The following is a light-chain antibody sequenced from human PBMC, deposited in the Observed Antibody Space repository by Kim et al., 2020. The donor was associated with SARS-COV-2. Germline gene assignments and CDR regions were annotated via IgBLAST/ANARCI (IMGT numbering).Light chain of an antibody. CDR1: SSKDGTEI. J-gene: IGLJ3*02. V-gene: IGLV1-44*01. Sequence: GQRVTNSCSGGSSKDGTEIVYLYQQLPGPAPNLLIYSNNQRPSAVPDRFSGSKSGTSASLTISGLQSEDEAEYYCESWDDSLNGPVFGGGTQLTVL. CDR2: SNN. CDR3: ESWDDSLNGPV.